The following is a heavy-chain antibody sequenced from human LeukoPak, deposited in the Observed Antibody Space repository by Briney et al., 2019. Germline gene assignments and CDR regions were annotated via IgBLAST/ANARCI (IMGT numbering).Heavy chain of an antibody. CDR1: GGSFSGYY. CDR2: INHSGST. V-gene: IGHV4-34*01. D-gene: IGHD3-9*01. Sequence: SETLSLTCAVYGGSFSGYYWSWIRQPPGKGLEWIGEINHSGSTNYNPSLKSRVTISVDTSKNQFSLKLSSVTAADTAVYYCARVPHLRYFDWLSPPYYYGMDVWGQGTTATVSS. J-gene: IGHJ6*02. CDR3: ARVPHLRYFDWLSPPYYYGMDV.